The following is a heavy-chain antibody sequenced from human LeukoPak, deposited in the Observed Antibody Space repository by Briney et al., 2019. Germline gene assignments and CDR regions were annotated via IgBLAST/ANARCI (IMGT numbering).Heavy chain of an antibody. D-gene: IGHD2-2*01. V-gene: IGHV4-38-2*01. CDR3: ARQYDSYFYYYLDL. CDR2: LYHPDST. J-gene: IGHJ6*03. Sequence: SETLSLTCGVSGYPINNAYFWVWIRQPPGKGLEWIGSLYHPDSTYYNPSLKSRVTMSVDTSRNQFSLRLSFVTAADTAVYYCARQYDSYFYYYLDLWGTGTTVTVSS. CDR1: GYPINNAYF.